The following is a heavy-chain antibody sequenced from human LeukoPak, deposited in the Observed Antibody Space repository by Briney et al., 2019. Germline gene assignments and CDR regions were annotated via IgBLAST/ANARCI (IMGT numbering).Heavy chain of an antibody. CDR3: AKGHPGDAYYCYYGMDV. Sequence: GGSLRLSCAASGFTFSDYSMSWVRQAPGKGLEWVSALSGSGGTTYSADSVKGRFTISRDNSKNTLYLQMNSLRAEDTAVYYSAKGHPGDAYYCYYGMDVWGQGTTVTVSS. J-gene: IGHJ6*02. CDR1: GFTFSDYS. D-gene: IGHD1-26*01. CDR2: LSGSGGTT. V-gene: IGHV3-23*01.